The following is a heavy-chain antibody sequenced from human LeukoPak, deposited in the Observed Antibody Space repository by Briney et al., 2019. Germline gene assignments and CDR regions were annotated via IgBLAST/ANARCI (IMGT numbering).Heavy chain of an antibody. D-gene: IGHD4-23*01. CDR2: IYYSGST. Sequence: LRLSCAASGFTFSSYGMHWVRQHPGKGLEWIGYIYYSGSTYYNPSLKSRITISVDTSKNQFSLKLSSVTAADTAVYYCARASVGSLFDYWGQGTLVTVSS. J-gene: IGHJ4*02. V-gene: IGHV4-31*02. CDR1: GFTFSSYG. CDR3: ARASVGSLFDY.